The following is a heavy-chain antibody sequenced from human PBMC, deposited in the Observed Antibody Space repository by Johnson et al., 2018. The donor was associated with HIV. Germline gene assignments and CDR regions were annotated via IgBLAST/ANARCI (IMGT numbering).Heavy chain of an antibody. CDR2: ISSSGSTI. J-gene: IGHJ3*02. V-gene: IGHV3-48*04. CDR3: ARVKRPSWELLPGDAFDM. D-gene: IGHD1-26*01. Sequence: VQLVESGGGVVQPGRSLRLSCAASGFTFSSYAMHWVRQAPGKGLEWVSYISSSGSTIYYADSVKGRFTISRDNAKNSLYLQMNSLRAEDTAVYYCARVKRPSWELLPGDAFDMWGQGTMVTVSS. CDR1: GFTFSSYA.